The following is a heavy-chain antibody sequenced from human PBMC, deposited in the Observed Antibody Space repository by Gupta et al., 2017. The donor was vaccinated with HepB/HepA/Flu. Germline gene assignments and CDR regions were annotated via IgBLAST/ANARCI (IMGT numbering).Heavy chain of an antibody. Sequence: QVQLVESGEGVVQPGRSLRLSCAASGFTFSNFAMHWVRQAPGKGLEWVAFISYDGSSKFYADSVKGRFTISRDNSKNTLYLQMNSLRAEDTAVFYCAREDYDFDIWGQGTMVTVSS. CDR2: ISYDGSSK. CDR3: AREDYDFDI. CDR1: GFTFSNFA. V-gene: IGHV3-30*14. J-gene: IGHJ3*02. D-gene: IGHD3/OR15-3a*01.